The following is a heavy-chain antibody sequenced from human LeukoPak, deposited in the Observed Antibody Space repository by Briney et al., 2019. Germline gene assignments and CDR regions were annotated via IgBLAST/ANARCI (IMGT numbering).Heavy chain of an antibody. CDR1: GYTFTGYY. J-gene: IGHJ4*02. V-gene: IGHV1-2*02. D-gene: IGHD4-23*01. CDR3: ARSSTVVTAIFDY. Sequence: ASAKVSCKASGYTFTGYYMHWVRQAPGQGLEWMGWINPNSGGTNYAQKFQGRVTMTRDTSISTAYMELSRLRSDDTAVYYCARSSTVVTAIFDYWGQGTLVTVSS. CDR2: INPNSGGT.